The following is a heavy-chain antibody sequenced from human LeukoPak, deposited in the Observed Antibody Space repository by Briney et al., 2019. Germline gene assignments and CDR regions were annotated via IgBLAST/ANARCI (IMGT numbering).Heavy chain of an antibody. CDR3: ARDTRYSPDY. V-gene: IGHV3-74*01. D-gene: IGHD1-1*01. CDR1: GFTFSGYW. Sequence: GGSLRLSCAASGFTFSGYWMHWVRQAPGKGLVWVSRIDSDGSTTNYADSVKGRFTISRDNAKNTLYLQMNSLRVEDTAVYYCARDTRYSPDYWGQGTLVTVSS. J-gene: IGHJ4*02. CDR2: IDSDGSTT.